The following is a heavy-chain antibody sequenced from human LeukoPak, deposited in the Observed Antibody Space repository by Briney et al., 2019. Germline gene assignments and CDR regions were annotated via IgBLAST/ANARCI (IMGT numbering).Heavy chain of an antibody. CDR1: GFNLDDYD. J-gene: IGHJ6*03. D-gene: IGHD5-12*01. Sequence: GGSLRLSCAASGFNLDDYDMSWVRQVPGKGLEWVSDINWNGDSTSYGDFVKGRFTISRDNAKNSLYLQMNSLRAEDTALYYCAREVATTVYDYYLDVWGKGTTATISS. CDR3: AREVATTVYDYYLDV. V-gene: IGHV3-20*04. CDR2: INWNGDST.